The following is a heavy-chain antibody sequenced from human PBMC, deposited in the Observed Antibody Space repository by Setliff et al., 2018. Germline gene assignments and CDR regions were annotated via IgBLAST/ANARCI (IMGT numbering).Heavy chain of an antibody. CDR3: AKLRYYYDSSGYYYRFDYFYYYMDV. V-gene: IGHV3-23*01. J-gene: IGHJ6*03. CDR1: GFNFRDYS. Sequence: GGSLRLSCATSGFNFRDYSMAWVRQVPGKGLEWVSTISDSGGSTYYADSVKGRFTISRDSSKNTLYLQMNSLRAEDTAVYYCAKLRYYYDSSGYYYRFDYFYYYMDV. D-gene: IGHD3-22*01. CDR2: ISDSGGST.